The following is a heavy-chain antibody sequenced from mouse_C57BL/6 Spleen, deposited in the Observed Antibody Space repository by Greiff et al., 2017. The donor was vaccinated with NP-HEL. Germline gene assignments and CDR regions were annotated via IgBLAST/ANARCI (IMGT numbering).Heavy chain of an antibody. Sequence: EVKLMESGEGLVKPGGSLKLSCAASGFTFSSYAMSWVRQTPEKRLEWVAYISSGGDYIYYADTVKGRFTISRDNARNTLYLQMSSLKSDDTAMYYCTRGYGNYYAMDYWGQGTSVTVSS. J-gene: IGHJ4*01. V-gene: IGHV5-9-1*02. CDR1: GFTFSSYA. CDR3: TRGYGNYYAMDY. CDR2: ISSGGDYI. D-gene: IGHD2-1*01.